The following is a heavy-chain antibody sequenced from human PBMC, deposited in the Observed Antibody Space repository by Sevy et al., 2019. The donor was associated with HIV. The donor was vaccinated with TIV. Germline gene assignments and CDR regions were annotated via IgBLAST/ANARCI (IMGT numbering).Heavy chain of an antibody. CDR2: IKSKIDGETT. J-gene: IGHJ4*02. CDR3: ATAPGYYDSAPFDY. V-gene: IGHV3-15*01. D-gene: IGHD3-22*01. CDR1: GFTFNNAW. Sequence: GGSLRLSCAVSGFTFNNAWMNWVRQAPGTGLQWVGLIKSKIDGETTDYAAPVKGRFTISRDHSKNTLLLQMNSLKIEDTAVYYCATAPGYYDSAPFDYWGPGTLVTVSS.